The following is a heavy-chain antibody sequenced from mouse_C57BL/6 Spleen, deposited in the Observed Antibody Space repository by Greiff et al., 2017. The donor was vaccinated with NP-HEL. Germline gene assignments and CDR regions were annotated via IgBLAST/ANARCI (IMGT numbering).Heavy chain of an antibody. V-gene: IGHV1-52*01. CDR2: IDPSDSET. Sequence: QVQLQQPGAELVRPGSSVKLSCKASGYTFTSYWMHWVKQRPIQGLEWIGNIDPSDSETHYNQKFKDKATLTVDKSSSTAYMQLSSLTSEDSAVYYCARGGFITTVVAGYFDVWGTGTTVTVSS. CDR3: ARGGFITTVVAGYFDV. J-gene: IGHJ1*03. D-gene: IGHD1-1*01. CDR1: GYTFTSYW.